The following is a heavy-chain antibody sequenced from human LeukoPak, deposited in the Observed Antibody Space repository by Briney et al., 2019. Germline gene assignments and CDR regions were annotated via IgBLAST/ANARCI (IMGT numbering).Heavy chain of an antibody. D-gene: IGHD6-19*01. J-gene: IGHJ4*02. CDR3: ARHPRSSGPGYYFDY. CDR2: ISTGDSDT. CDR1: GSIFTSYW. Sequence: GASLQISCKGSGSIFTSYWIGWVRPLPGKGLERMWIISTGDSDTRYSPSFQGQVTISADKSISTTYLQWSSLKASDTAIYYCARHPRSSGPGYYFDYWGQGTLVTVSS. V-gene: IGHV5-51*01.